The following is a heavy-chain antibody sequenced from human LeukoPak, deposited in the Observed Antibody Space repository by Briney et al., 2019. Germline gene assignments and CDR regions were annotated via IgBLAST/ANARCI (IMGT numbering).Heavy chain of an antibody. Sequence: PSETLSLTCTVSGGSISSSSYYWGWIRQPPGKGLEWIGSIYYSGSTYYNPSLKSRVTISVDTSKNQFSLKLSSVTAADTAVYYCARHRYYYYYTDVWGKGTTVTISS. CDR2: IYYSGST. J-gene: IGHJ6*03. CDR3: ARHRYYYYYTDV. V-gene: IGHV4-39*01. CDR1: GGSISSSSYY.